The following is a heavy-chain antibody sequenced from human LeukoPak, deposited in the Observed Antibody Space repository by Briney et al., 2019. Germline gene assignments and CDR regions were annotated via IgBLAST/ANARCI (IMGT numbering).Heavy chain of an antibody. V-gene: IGHV3-30*01. CDR2: ISYDGSNK. CDR3: ARDETPGIAAAGMCDY. J-gene: IGHJ4*02. Sequence: PGRSLRLSCAASGFTFSSYAMHWVRQAPGKGLEWVAVISYDGSNKYYADSVKGRFTISRDNSKNTLYLQMNSLRAEDTAVYYCARDETPGIAAAGMCDYWGQGTLVTVSS. D-gene: IGHD6-13*01. CDR1: GFTFSSYA.